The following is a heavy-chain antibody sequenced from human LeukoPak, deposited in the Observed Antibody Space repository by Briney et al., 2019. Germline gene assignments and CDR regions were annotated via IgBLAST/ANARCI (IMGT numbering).Heavy chain of an antibody. CDR1: GFSFSSYA. Sequence: PGGSLGLSCAASGFSFSSYAMSWVRRAPGKGLEWVSVIGGGPGNTYYTDSVKGRFTISRDNSKNTLYLHLNSLRAEDTAVYYCAKGKGPTANWYFDVWGRGTLVTVSS. D-gene: IGHD2-21*02. V-gene: IGHV3-23*01. CDR2: IGGGPGNT. J-gene: IGHJ2*01. CDR3: AKGKGPTANWYFDV.